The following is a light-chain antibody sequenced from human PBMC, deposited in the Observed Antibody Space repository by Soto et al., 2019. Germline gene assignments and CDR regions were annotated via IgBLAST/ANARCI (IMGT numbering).Light chain of an antibody. CDR1: QSVSSSTY. CDR2: GAS. J-gene: IGKJ1*01. Sequence: EVVLTQSPGTLSLSPGERATLYCRASQSVSSSTYLAWYQQKPGQAPRLLIYGASSRATGIPDRFSGSGSGTDFTLTISRLEPEDFAVYYCQQYGSSPRTFGQGTKVEIK. V-gene: IGKV3-20*01. CDR3: QQYGSSPRT.